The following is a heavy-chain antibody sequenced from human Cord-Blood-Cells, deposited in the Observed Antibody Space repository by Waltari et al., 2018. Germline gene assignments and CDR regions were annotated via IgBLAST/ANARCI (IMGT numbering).Heavy chain of an antibody. V-gene: IGHV4-34*01. Sequence: QVQLQQWGAGLLKPSETLSLTCAVYGGSFSGYYWSWIRQPPGKGLEWIGEINHSGSTNYNPSLKSRVTISVDTSKNQFSLKLSSVTAADTAVYYCARKYYDTNWFDPWGQGTLVTVSS. CDR3: ARKYYDTNWFDP. J-gene: IGHJ5*02. CDR2: INHSGST. D-gene: IGHD3-3*01. CDR1: GGSFSGYY.